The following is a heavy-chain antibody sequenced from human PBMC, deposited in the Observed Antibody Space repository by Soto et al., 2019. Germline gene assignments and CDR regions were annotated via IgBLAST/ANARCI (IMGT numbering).Heavy chain of an antibody. J-gene: IGHJ4*02. Sequence: ASVKVSCKVSGYTLTELSMHWVRQAPGKGLEWMGGFDPEDGETIYAQKFQGRVTMTEDTSTDTAYMELSSLRSEDTAVYYCATEAKSLLRYFDWYFDYWGQGTLVTVYS. CDR1: GYTLTELS. CDR2: FDPEDGET. V-gene: IGHV1-24*01. D-gene: IGHD3-9*01. CDR3: ATEAKSLLRYFDWYFDY.